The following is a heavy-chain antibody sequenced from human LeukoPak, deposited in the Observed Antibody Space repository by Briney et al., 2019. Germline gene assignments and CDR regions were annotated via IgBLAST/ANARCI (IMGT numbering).Heavy chain of an antibody. CDR2: INHSGST. V-gene: IGHV4-34*01. D-gene: IGHD2-21*01. Sequence: SETLSLTCAVYGGSFSGYYWSWIRQPPGKGLEWIGEINHSGSTNYNPSLKSRVTISVDTSKNQFSLKLSSVTAADTAVYYCARHRFASPLDSWGQGTLVTVSS. CDR3: ARHRFASPLDS. CDR1: GGSFSGYY. J-gene: IGHJ4*02.